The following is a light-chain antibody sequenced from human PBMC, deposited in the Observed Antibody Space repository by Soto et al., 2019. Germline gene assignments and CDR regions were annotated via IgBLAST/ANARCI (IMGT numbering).Light chain of an antibody. V-gene: IGLV1-47*01. CDR2: RSH. Sequence: QSVLTQPPSVSGTPGQRVTISCSGSNSNIEYNSVYWYQQLPGTAPKLLIYRSHGRPSGVPDRFSGSKSGTSASLAISGLRSEDEADYSCATWDDNLSGVVFGGGTQLTVL. CDR3: ATWDDNLSGVV. CDR1: NSNIEYNS. J-gene: IGLJ3*02.